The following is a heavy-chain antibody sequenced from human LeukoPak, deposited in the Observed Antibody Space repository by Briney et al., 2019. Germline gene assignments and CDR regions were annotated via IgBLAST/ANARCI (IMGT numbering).Heavy chain of an antibody. D-gene: IGHD5-12*01. Sequence: ASVKVSCKASGGTFSSYAISWVRQAPGQGLEWMGGIIPIFGTAHYAQNFQRRVTVTADESTSTAYMELNSLRSEDTAVYYCASLWGSKQVATEGWGQGTLVTVSS. CDR1: GGTFSSYA. J-gene: IGHJ4*02. CDR2: IIPIFGTA. V-gene: IGHV1-69*01. CDR3: ASLWGSKQVATEG.